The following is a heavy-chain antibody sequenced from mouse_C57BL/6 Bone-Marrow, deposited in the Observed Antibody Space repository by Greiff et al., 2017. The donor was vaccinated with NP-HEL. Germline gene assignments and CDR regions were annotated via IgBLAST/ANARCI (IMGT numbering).Heavy chain of an antibody. Sequence: VQLQQSGPVLVKPGASVKMSCKASGYTFTDYYMNWVKQSHGKSLEWIGVINPYNGGTSYNQKFKGKATLTVDKSSSTAYMELNSLTSEDSAVYYCARWGLRYFDYWGQGTTLTVSS. CDR1: GYTFTDYY. D-gene: IGHD3-1*01. V-gene: IGHV1-19*01. J-gene: IGHJ2*01. CDR2: INPYNGGT. CDR3: ARWGLRYFDY.